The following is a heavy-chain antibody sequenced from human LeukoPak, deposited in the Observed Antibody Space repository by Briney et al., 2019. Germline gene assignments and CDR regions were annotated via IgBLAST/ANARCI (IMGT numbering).Heavy chain of an antibody. D-gene: IGHD1-26*01. CDR1: GFTCSDHH. V-gene: IGHV3-72*01. Sequence: GSLRLSCAVSGFTCSDHHMDWVRQAPGKRLEWVGRIRNKGNSVSTEYAASVKGRFSISRDDSKNSVYLQMNSLKTEDTAVYYCTRYRVGATTGFDYWGQGTLVTVSS. CDR2: IRNKGNSVST. CDR3: TRYRVGATTGFDY. J-gene: IGHJ4*02.